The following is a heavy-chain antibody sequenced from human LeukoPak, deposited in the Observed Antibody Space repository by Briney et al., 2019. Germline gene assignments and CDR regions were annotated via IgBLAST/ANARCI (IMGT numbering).Heavy chain of an antibody. J-gene: IGHJ4*02. CDR3: ARGPGYCSGGSCIYFDY. CDR2: INSDGSST. D-gene: IGHD2-15*01. V-gene: IGHV3-74*01. Sequence: AGGSLRLSCAASGFTFSSYAMSWVRQAPGKGLVWVSRINSDGSSTSYADSVKGRFTISRDNAKNTLYLQMNSLRAEDTAVYYCARGPGYCSGGSCIYFDYWGQGTLVTVSS. CDR1: GFTFSSYA.